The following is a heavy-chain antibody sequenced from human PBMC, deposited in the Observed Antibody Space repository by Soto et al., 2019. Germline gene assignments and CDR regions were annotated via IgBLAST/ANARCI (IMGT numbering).Heavy chain of an antibody. J-gene: IGHJ4*02. CDR2: IYPGDSDT. Sequence: PGESLKISCKGSGYSFTKYWIGWVRQMSGKGLEWMAIIYPGDSDTRYSPSFQGQVTISVDKSISTVYLQWSSLRPSDTAMYYCATGGRVSYPLYSDYWGQGTQVTVSS. D-gene: IGHD2-21*01. CDR1: GYSFTKYW. V-gene: IGHV5-51*01. CDR3: ATGGRVSYPLYSDY.